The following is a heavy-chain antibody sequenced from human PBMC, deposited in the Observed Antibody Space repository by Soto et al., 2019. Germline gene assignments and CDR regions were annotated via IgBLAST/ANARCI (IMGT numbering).Heavy chain of an antibody. J-gene: IGHJ4*02. D-gene: IGHD4-17*01. CDR2: IYHSGST. V-gene: IGHV4-4*02. CDR3: GRERGGGVYGDAHFDY. Sequence: QVQLQESGPGLVKPSGTLSLTCAVSSGSISSSNWWSWVRQPPGKGLEWIGEIYHSGSTNYNPSLKSRDTTSVDKSKTQFALNLGSVTAADTAVYYCGRERGGGVYGDAHFDYWGQGTLVTVSS. CDR1: SGSISSSNW.